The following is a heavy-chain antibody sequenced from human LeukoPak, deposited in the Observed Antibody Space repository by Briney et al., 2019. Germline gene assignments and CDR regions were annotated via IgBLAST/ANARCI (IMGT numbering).Heavy chain of an antibody. V-gene: IGHV3-7*01. CDR1: GFTFSTYW. J-gene: IGHJ4*02. D-gene: IGHD2-2*01. CDR2: IKQDGSEK. CDR3: ARGGIHDRLLCDY. Sequence: PGGSLRLSCAASGFTFSTYWMNWVRQAPGKGLEWVATIKQDGSEKHYVDSVKGRFIISRDNAKNSLYLQMNTLRAEDTAVYYCARGGIHDRLLCDYWGQGTLVTVSS.